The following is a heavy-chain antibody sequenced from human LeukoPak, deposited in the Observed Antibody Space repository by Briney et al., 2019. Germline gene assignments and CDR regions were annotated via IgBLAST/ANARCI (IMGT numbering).Heavy chain of an antibody. J-gene: IGHJ4*02. V-gene: IGHV4-34*01. D-gene: IGHD6-13*01. CDR1: GGSFSGYY. Sequence: SATLSLTCAVYGGSFSGYYWSWIRQPPGKGLEWIGEINHSGSTNYNPSLKSRVTISVDTSKNQFSLKLSSVTAADTAVYYCARAHSSSWTHYFDYWGQGTLVTVSA. CDR3: ARAHSSSWTHYFDY. CDR2: INHSGST.